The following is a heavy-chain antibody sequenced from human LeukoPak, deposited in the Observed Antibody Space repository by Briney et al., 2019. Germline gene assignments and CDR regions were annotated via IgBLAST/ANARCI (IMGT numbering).Heavy chain of an antibody. CDR3: ARYAAADGPIWFDP. J-gene: IGHJ5*02. V-gene: IGHV4-59*01. CDR2: IHYTGTT. D-gene: IGHD6-13*01. Sequence: PSETLSLTCTVSGGSINGYYWSWVRQPPGKGLEWIGCIHYTGTTYYNPSLKSRVTISVASSKNQFSLGVSSVTAADTAIYYCARYAAADGPIWFDPWGQGTLVTVSS. CDR1: GGSINGYY.